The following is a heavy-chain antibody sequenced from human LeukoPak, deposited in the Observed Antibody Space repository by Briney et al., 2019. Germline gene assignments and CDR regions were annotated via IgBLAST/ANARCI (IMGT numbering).Heavy chain of an antibody. V-gene: IGHV3-30*04. D-gene: IGHD2-2*01. CDR2: ISYDGSNK. Sequence: PGGSLRLSCAASGFTFSSYAMHWVRQAPGKGLEWVAVISYDGSNKYYADSVKGRFTISRDNSKNTLYLQMNSLRAEDTAVYYCAKDCYCSSTSCYCFDYWGQGTLVTVSS. CDR3: AKDCYCSSTSCYCFDY. J-gene: IGHJ4*02. CDR1: GFTFSSYA.